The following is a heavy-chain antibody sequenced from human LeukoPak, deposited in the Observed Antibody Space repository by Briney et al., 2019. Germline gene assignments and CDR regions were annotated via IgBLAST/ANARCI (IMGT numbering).Heavy chain of an antibody. Sequence: GGSLRLSCATSGFTFNNYYMTWVRQAPGKGLEWVAHIMEDGSEKHYVDSVKGRFTISRDNAKNSLYLQMNSLRAEDTAVYYCAKDVEWLPPAADYYGMDVWGQGTTVTVSS. D-gene: IGHD3-3*01. CDR1: GFTFNNYY. J-gene: IGHJ6*02. V-gene: IGHV3-7*01. CDR3: AKDVEWLPPAADYYGMDV. CDR2: IMEDGSEK.